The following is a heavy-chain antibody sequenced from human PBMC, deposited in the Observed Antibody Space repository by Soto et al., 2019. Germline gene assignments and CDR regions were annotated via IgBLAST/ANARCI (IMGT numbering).Heavy chain of an antibody. D-gene: IGHD3-10*01. Sequence: ASVKVSCKASGYTFTSYGISWVRQAPGQGLEWMGWISAYNGNTNYAQKLQGRVTMTRNTSISTAYMELSSLRSEDTAVYYCARVITRGRSYYYYYMDVWGKGTTVTVSS. V-gene: IGHV1-18*01. CDR2: ISAYNGNT. J-gene: IGHJ6*03. CDR3: ARVITRGRSYYYYYMDV. CDR1: GYTFTSYG.